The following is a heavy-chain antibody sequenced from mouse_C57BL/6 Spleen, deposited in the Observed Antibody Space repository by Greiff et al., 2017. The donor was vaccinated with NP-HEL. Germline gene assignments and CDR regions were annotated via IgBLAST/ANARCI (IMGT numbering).Heavy chain of an antibody. V-gene: IGHV1-69*01. CDR1: GYTFTSYW. CDR2: IDPSDSYT. CDR3: ARSAMDY. Sequence: QVQLQQPGAELVMPGASVKLSCKASGYTFTSYWMHWVKQRPGQGLEWIGEIDPSDSYTNYNQKFKGKSTLTVDKSSSTAYMQLSSLTSEDSAVYYCARSAMDYWGQGTSVTVSS. J-gene: IGHJ4*01.